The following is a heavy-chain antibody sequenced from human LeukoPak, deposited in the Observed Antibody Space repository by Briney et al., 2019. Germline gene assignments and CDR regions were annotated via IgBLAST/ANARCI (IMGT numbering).Heavy chain of an antibody. J-gene: IGHJ3*02. CDR1: GFTFSSYG. CDR3: ARGGSYLSAFDI. D-gene: IGHD1-26*01. Sequence: GGSLRLSCAASGFTFSSYGIHWVRQAPGKGLEWVAFIRYDGSNKHYTDSVKGRFTISRDNSKNMLYLQMNSLRAEDTAVYYCARGGSYLSAFDIWGQGTMVTVSS. CDR2: IRYDGSNK. V-gene: IGHV3-30*02.